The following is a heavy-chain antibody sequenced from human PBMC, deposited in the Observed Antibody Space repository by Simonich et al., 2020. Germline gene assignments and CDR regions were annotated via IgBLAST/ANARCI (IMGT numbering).Heavy chain of an antibody. Sequence: QVQLVESGGGVVQPGRSLRLACAAYGFTFSSYAMHWVRKAPGKGVEWVAVISYDGNNKYYADSVKGRFTISRDNSKNTLYLQMNSLRAEDTAVYYCARDGERYCGGDCYSYFDYWGQGTLVTVSS. V-gene: IGHV3-30*07. CDR1: GFTFSSYA. D-gene: IGHD2-21*02. CDR2: ISYDGNNK. J-gene: IGHJ4*02. CDR3: ARDGERYCGGDCYSYFDY.